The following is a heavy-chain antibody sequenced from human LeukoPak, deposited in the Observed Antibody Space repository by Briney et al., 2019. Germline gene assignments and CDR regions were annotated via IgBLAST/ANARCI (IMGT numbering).Heavy chain of an antibody. CDR3: ARVGGHYYYYYMDV. J-gene: IGHJ6*03. V-gene: IGHV4-39*07. CDR1: GGSISSSSYY. Sequence: PSETLSLTCTVSGGSISSSSYYWGWIRQPPGKGLEWIGSIYYSGSTYYNPSLKSRVTISVDTSKNQFSLKLSSVTAADTAVYYCARVGGHYYYYYMDVWGKGTTVTVSS. D-gene: IGHD3-16*01. CDR2: IYYSGST.